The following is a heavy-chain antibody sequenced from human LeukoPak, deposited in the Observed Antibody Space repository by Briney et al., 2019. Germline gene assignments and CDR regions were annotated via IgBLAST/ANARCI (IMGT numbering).Heavy chain of an antibody. CDR1: GYTFTSYY. CDR3: ARGPSLYYDSSGELDY. D-gene: IGHD3-22*01. Sequence: ASVKVSCKASGYTFTSYYMHWVRQAPGQGLEWMGIINPSGGSTSYAQKFQGRVTITRNTSISTAYMELSSLRSEDTAVYYCARGPSLYYDSSGELDYWGQGTLVTVSS. J-gene: IGHJ4*02. CDR2: INPSGGST. V-gene: IGHV1-46*01.